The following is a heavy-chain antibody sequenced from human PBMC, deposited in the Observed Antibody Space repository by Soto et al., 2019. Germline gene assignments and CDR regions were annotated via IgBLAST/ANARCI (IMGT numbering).Heavy chain of an antibody. D-gene: IGHD6-13*01. CDR2: IYYSGST. CDR3: ARLEAAAGDLDY. Sequence: SETLSLTCTVSGGSISSYYWSWIRQPPGKGLEWIGYIYYSGSTNYNPSLKSRVTISVDTSKNQFSLKLSSVTAADTAVYYCARLEAAAGDLDYWGQGTLVTVSS. J-gene: IGHJ4*02. CDR1: GGSISSYY. V-gene: IGHV4-59*08.